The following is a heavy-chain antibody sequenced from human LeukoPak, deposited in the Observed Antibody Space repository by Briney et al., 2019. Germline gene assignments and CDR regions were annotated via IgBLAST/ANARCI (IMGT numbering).Heavy chain of an antibody. J-gene: IGHJ6*03. CDR3: AKGDYYGSEASYYYYMDV. V-gene: IGHV3-23*01. CDR2: ISGSGGST. Sequence: PGGSLRLSCAASGFTFSSYAMSWVRQAPGKGLEWVSAISGSGGSTYYADSVKGRFTISRDNSKNTLYLQMNSLRAEDTAVYYCAKGDYYGSEASYYYYMDVWGKGTTVTVSS. CDR1: GFTFSSYA. D-gene: IGHD3-10*01.